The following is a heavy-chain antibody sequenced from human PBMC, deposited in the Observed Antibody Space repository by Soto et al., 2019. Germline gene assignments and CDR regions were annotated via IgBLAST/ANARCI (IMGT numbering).Heavy chain of an antibody. CDR2: ISPGSRYP. CDR1: GFTFGDSY. V-gene: IGHV3-11*06. Sequence: GGSLRLSCVGSGFTFGDSYMRWIRQAPGKGLEWLSYISPGSRYPAYADSVKGRFTISRDNAKRSLYLQMMSLTAEDTAIYYCVRGGGGGLFDPWGQGTMVTVSS. CDR3: VRGGGGGLFDP. J-gene: IGHJ5*02. D-gene: IGHD2-15*01.